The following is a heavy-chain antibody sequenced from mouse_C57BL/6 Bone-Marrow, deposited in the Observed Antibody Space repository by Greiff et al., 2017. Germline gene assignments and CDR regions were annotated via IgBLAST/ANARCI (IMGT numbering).Heavy chain of an antibody. CDR3: ARQVFDWYFDV. CDR1: GYTFTNYW. J-gene: IGHJ1*03. CDR2: IYPGGGYT. Sequence: VQLVESGAELVRPGTSVKMSCKASGYTFTNYWIGWAKQRPGHGLEWIGDIYPGGGYTNYNEKFKGKATLTADKSSSTAYMQFSSLTSEDSAIYYCARQVFDWYFDVWGTGTTVTVSS. V-gene: IGHV1-63*01.